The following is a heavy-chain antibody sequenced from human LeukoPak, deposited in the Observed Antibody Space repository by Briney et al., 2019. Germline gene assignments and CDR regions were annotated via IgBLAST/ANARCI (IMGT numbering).Heavy chain of an antibody. CDR2: ISGSGGST. D-gene: IGHD3-22*01. CDR3: AKVSSPNTYYYDSSGYLDY. Sequence: PGGSLRLSCAASGFTFSGYAMSWVRQAPGKGLEWVSAISGSGGSTYYADSVKGRFTISRDNSKNTLYLQMNSLRAEDTAVYYCAKVSSPNTYYYDSSGYLDYWGQGTLVTVSS. J-gene: IGHJ4*02. V-gene: IGHV3-23*01. CDR1: GFTFSGYA.